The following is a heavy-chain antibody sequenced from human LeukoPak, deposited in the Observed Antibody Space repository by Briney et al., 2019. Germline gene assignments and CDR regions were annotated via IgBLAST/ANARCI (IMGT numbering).Heavy chain of an antibody. CDR3: AREASSSWPNWFDP. D-gene: IGHD6-13*01. J-gene: IGHJ5*02. CDR2: ISPYNGNT. CDR1: VYTFTSYG. V-gene: IGHV1-18*01. Sequence: ASVKVSCKASVYTFTSYGISWVRQAPGQGLEWMGWISPYNGNTKYPQKFQGRVTMTTDTSTSTTYMELRSLRLDDTAVYYCAREASSSWPNWFDPWGQGTLVTVSS.